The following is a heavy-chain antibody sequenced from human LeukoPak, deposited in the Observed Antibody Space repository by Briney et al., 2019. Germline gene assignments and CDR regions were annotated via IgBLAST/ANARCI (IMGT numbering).Heavy chain of an antibody. CDR1: ADSFSSHY. J-gene: IGHJ3*02. D-gene: IGHD4-17*01. Sequence: SETLSLTCAVSADSFSSHYWTWIRQPPGKGLEWIGYISYIGSTNYNPSLKSQVTISIDTSKNQFSLKLSSVTAADTAVYYCARDLVTVTKGFDIWGQGTMVSVSS. V-gene: IGHV4-59*11. CDR2: ISYIGST. CDR3: ARDLVTVTKGFDI.